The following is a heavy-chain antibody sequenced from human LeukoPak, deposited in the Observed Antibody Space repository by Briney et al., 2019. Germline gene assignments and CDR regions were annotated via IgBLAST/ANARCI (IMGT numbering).Heavy chain of an antibody. CDR3: AKSSYYDSSGYYREYYFDF. CDR2: ISGSGGST. CDR1: GFTFSSYG. Sequence: GGSLRLSCAASGFTFSSYGMNWVRQAPGKGLEWVSSISGSGGSTNYADSVKGRFTISRDNSKNTLYLQMNSLRDEDTAVYYCAKSSYYDSSGYYREYYFDFWGQGTLVTVSS. V-gene: IGHV3-23*01. J-gene: IGHJ4*02. D-gene: IGHD3-22*01.